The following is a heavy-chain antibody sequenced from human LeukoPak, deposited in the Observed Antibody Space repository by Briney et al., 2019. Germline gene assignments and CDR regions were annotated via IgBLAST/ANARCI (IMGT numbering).Heavy chain of an antibody. CDR1: GGSISSSSYY. V-gene: IGHV4-39*01. CDR3: ARQNYDSSGYYY. D-gene: IGHD3-22*01. Sequence: PSETLSLTCTVSGGSISSSSYYWGWIRQPPGKGLEWIGSIYYSGSTYYNPSLKSRVTISVDTSRNQFSLKLNSVTAADTAVYYCARQNYDSSGYYYWGQGTLVTVSS. J-gene: IGHJ4*02. CDR2: IYYSGST.